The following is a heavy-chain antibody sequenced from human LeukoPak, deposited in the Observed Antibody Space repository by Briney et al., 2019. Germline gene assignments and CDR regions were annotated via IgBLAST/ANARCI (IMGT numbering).Heavy chain of an antibody. CDR1: GYTFTSYG. J-gene: IGHJ4*02. V-gene: IGHV1-18*01. Sequence: ASVKVSCKASGYTFTSYGISWVRQAPGQGLEWMGWISAYNGNTNYAQKFQGRVTITADESTSTAYMELSSLRSEDTAVYYCARDLTGYSGHDGNYWGQGTLVTVSS. D-gene: IGHD5-12*01. CDR2: ISAYNGNT. CDR3: ARDLTGYSGHDGNY.